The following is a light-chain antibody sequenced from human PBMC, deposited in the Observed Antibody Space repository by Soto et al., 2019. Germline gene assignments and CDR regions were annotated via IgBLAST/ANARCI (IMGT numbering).Light chain of an antibody. CDR2: AAS. CDR1: QRISSY. J-gene: IGKJ1*01. Sequence: DIQMTQSPSTLSAPVGDRVTITCRASQRISSYLNWYQQKPGKAPKLLIYAASSLQSGVPSRFSGSGSGTDFTLTISSLQPEDFATYYCQQSYSTPWTFGQGTKVEIK. CDR3: QQSYSTPWT. V-gene: IGKV1-39*01.